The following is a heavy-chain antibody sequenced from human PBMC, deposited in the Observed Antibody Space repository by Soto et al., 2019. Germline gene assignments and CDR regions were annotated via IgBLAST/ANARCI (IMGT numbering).Heavy chain of an antibody. V-gene: IGHV1-69*08. CDR2: FIPILGIA. CDR3: ARDPGYCSGGSCYGH. D-gene: IGHD2-15*01. Sequence: QVQLVQSGAEVKKPGSSVKVSCKASGGTFSSYTISWVRQAPGQGLEWMGRFIPILGIANYAQKFQGRVTITADKSTSTAYMELSSLRSEDTAVYYCARDPGYCSGGSCYGHWGQGTLVTVSS. CDR1: GGTFSSYT. J-gene: IGHJ4*02.